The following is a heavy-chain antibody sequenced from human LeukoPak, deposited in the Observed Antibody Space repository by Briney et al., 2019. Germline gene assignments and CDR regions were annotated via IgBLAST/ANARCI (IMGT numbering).Heavy chain of an antibody. J-gene: IGHJ3*02. V-gene: IGHV4-4*07. CDR2: IYISGNT. CDR1: GGSISNYY. Sequence: PSETLSLTCTVSGGSISNYYWSWIRQPAGKGLEWIGRIYISGNTNYNPSLKSRVTISLDTSKNQFSLKLSSVTAADTAVYYCARGFLGVYSSGWFDAFDIWGQGTMVTVSS. D-gene: IGHD6-19*01. CDR3: ARGFLGVYSSGWFDAFDI.